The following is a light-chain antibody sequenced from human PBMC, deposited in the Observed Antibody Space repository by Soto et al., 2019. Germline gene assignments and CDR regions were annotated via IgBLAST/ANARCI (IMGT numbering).Light chain of an antibody. CDR1: SSDVGGYNY. V-gene: IGLV2-14*01. J-gene: IGLJ1*01. CDR2: LVS. Sequence: QSALTQPASVSGSPGQSITFSCTGTSSDVGGYNYISWYQQHPGKAPQLLIYLVSNRPSGISDRFSGSKSGNTASLTISGLQADDEADYYCSSYTSRDTLVFGTGTKLTVL. CDR3: SSYTSRDTLV.